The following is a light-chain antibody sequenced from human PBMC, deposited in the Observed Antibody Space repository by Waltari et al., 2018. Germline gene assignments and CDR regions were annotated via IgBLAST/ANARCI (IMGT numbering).Light chain of an antibody. J-gene: IGKJ2*01. Sequence: DIQMTQYPSSLSASVGDRVTITCQASQDISNYLHWHQQQPGKAPKVLIYDASNLERGLPPRLSRSGSGTDFTFTISSQQPEDMGTYYCQQYAHLPYTFDQGTKLNI. CDR3: QQYAHLPYT. CDR1: QDISNY. V-gene: IGKV1-33*01. CDR2: DAS.